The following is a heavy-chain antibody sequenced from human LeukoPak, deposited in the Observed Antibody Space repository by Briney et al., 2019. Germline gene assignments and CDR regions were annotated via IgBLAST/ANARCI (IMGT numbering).Heavy chain of an antibody. Sequence: GGSLRLSCADSGSNFEDYGMSWVRQAPGKGLEWVSGINWNGGDTDYADSVKGRFTISRDNAKNSLYLQMNSLRAEDTALYYCAKSSGSARHFYYYYMDVWGKGTTVTVSS. CDR2: INWNGGDT. CDR1: GSNFEDYG. CDR3: AKSSGSARHFYYYYMDV. J-gene: IGHJ6*03. V-gene: IGHV3-20*04. D-gene: IGHD1-26*01.